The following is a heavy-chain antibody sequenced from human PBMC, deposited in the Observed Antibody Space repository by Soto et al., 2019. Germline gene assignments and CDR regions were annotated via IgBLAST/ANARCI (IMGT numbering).Heavy chain of an antibody. D-gene: IGHD6-13*01. CDR3: ARGRAAATGWFDP. CDR1: GYTFTSYA. Sequence: ASVKVSCKASGYTFTSYAMHWVRQAPGQRLEWMGWINAGNGNTKYSQKFQGRVTITRDTSASTAYMELSSLRSEDTAVYYCARGRAAATGWFDPWGQGTLVTVSS. V-gene: IGHV1-3*01. J-gene: IGHJ5*02. CDR2: INAGNGNT.